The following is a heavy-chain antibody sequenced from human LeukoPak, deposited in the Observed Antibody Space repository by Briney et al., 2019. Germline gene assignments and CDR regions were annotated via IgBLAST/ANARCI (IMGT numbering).Heavy chain of an antibody. V-gene: IGHV3-30*04. Sequence: GGSLRVSCAASGFTFSSYAMHWVRQAPGKGLEWVAVISYDGSNKYYADSVKGRFTISRDNSKNTLYLQMNSLRAEDTALYYCAKEPRIAAAGTGWFDPWGQGTLVTVSS. CDR3: AKEPRIAAAGTGWFDP. CDR1: GFTFSSYA. D-gene: IGHD6-13*01. J-gene: IGHJ5*02. CDR2: ISYDGSNK.